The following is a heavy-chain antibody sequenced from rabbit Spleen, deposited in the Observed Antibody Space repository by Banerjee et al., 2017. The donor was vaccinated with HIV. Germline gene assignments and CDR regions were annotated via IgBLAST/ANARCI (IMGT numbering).Heavy chain of an antibody. CDR2: IYNGDDSP. CDR3: ARDSGSSFSSYGMDL. J-gene: IGHJ6*01. V-gene: IGHV1S45*01. D-gene: IGHD8-1*01. CDR1: GFSFSGGYY. Sequence: QEQLEESGGGLVKPEGSLTLTCRASGFSFSGGYYICWVRQAPGKGPEWIACIYNGDDSPYYASRAKGRFTISKTSSTTVTLQMTSLTAADTATYFCARDSGSSFSSYGMDLWGPGTLVTVS.